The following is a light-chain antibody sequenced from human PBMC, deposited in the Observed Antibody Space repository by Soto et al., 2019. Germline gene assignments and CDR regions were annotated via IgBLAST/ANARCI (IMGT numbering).Light chain of an antibody. V-gene: IGKV3-20*01. Sequence: WSQSPGTLSLSPGERATLSCRASQSVTSSYLAWYQQKPGQAPRLLMYGASSRATGIPDRFSGSGSGTDFTLTISRLEPEDFAVYYCQQYGRSPWTFGQGTKVDIK. J-gene: IGKJ1*01. CDR1: QSVTSSY. CDR2: GAS. CDR3: QQYGRSPWT.